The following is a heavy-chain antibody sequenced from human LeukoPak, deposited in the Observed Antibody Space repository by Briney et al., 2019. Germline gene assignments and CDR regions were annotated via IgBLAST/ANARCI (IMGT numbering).Heavy chain of an antibody. V-gene: IGHV4-39*07. Sequence: SETLSLTCTVSGGSISSSSYYWGWIRQPPGKGLEWIGSIYYSGSTYYNPSLKSRVTISVDTSKNQFSLKLSSVTAADTAVYYCARGGGELRYPLAYYYYMDVWGKGTTVTVSS. D-gene: IGHD1-26*01. J-gene: IGHJ6*03. CDR3: ARGGGELRYPLAYYYYMDV. CDR2: IYYSGST. CDR1: GGSISSSSYY.